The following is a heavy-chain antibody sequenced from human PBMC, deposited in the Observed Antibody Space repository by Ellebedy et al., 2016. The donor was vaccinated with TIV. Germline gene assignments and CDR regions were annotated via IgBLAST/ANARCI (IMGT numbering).Heavy chain of an antibody. Sequence: GGSLRLSCGASGFSFRSYWMTWVRQAPGKGLEWMANINQDGSQKYYVDSVGGRFTISRDNAHNSLYLQMNSLRAEDTAVYYCATDGSYGDYRSPTHAFEMWGQGTLVTVSS. J-gene: IGHJ3*02. CDR1: GFSFRSYW. CDR3: ATDGSYGDYRSPTHAFEM. D-gene: IGHD4-17*01. V-gene: IGHV3-7*01. CDR2: INQDGSQK.